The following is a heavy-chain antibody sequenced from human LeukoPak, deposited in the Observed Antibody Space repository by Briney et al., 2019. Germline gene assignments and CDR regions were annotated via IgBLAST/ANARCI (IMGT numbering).Heavy chain of an antibody. J-gene: IGHJ5*02. D-gene: IGHD6-19*01. V-gene: IGHV4-34*01. Sequence: SETLSLTCAVYGGSFSGYYWSWIRQPPGKGLEWIGEINHSGSTNYNPSLKSRVTISVDTSRNQISLKMKSLIAADTATCYCARHEEWLGWFDPWGQGTLVTASS. CDR1: GGSFSGYY. CDR3: ARHEEWLGWFDP. CDR2: INHSGST.